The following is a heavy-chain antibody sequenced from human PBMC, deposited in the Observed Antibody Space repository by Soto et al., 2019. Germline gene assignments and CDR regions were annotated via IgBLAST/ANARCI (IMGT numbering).Heavy chain of an antibody. D-gene: IGHD1-26*01. CDR3: AREDIVGVQTPGSY. Sequence: GASVKVSCKASGYTFTGYYLHWVRQAPGQGPEWMGWIDPNSGGAKIAKNFQGRLTMTRDTSMTTVYMELSRLRSDDTAVYYCAREDIVGVQTPGSYWGQGTLVTVSS. V-gene: IGHV1-2*02. J-gene: IGHJ4*02. CDR2: IDPNSGGA. CDR1: GYTFTGYY.